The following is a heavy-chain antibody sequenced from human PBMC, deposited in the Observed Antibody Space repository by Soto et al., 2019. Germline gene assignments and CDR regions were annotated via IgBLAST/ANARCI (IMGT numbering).Heavy chain of an antibody. CDR3: AKGYRGYVPDAFHI. V-gene: IGHV3-23*01. D-gene: IGHD5-12*01. Sequence: EVQLLESGGGLAHPGGSLRLSCAASGFTFSSYAMSWVRQAPGKGLEWVSAISGRGGSAYYADSVKGRFTISRDNSKNTLYLQINSLRAEDTAVYYCAKGYRGYVPDAFHIWGQGTMVTVSS. J-gene: IGHJ3*02. CDR1: GFTFSSYA. CDR2: ISGRGGSA.